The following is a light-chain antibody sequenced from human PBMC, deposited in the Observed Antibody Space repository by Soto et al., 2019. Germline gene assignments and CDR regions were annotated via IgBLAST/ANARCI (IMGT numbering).Light chain of an antibody. CDR1: SSDVGAYNY. J-gene: IGLJ1*01. CDR3: TSYAGNYSSFYV. CDR2: EVS. Sequence: QSVLTQPPSASGSPGQSVTISCTGTSSDVGAYNYVSWYQQLPGKAPKLIIYEVSKRPSGVPDRFSGSKSGNTASLTVSGLQAEDEADYYCTSYAGNYSSFYVFGTGTKVTVL. V-gene: IGLV2-8*01.